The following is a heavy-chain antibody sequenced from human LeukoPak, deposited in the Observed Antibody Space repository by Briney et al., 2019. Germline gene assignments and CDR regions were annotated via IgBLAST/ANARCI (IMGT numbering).Heavy chain of an antibody. CDR1: GFTFSSYA. CDR3: AKDPVFGRYFDWLLYFDY. Sequence: YPGGSLRLSCAASGFTFSSYAMSWVRQAPGKGLEWVSAISGSGGSTYYADSVKGRFTISRDNSKNTLYLQMNSLRAEDTAVYYCAKDPVFGRYFDWLLYFDYWGQGTLVTVSS. CDR2: ISGSGGST. V-gene: IGHV3-23*01. J-gene: IGHJ4*02. D-gene: IGHD3-9*01.